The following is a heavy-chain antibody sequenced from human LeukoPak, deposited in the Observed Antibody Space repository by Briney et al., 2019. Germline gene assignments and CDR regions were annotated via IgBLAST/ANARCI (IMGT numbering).Heavy chain of an antibody. V-gene: IGHV3-7*01. D-gene: IGHD6-19*01. CDR2: IKQDGSEK. J-gene: IGHJ4*02. Sequence: GGSLRLSCAASGFTFSSYWMSWVRQAPGKGLEWVANIKQDGSEKYYVDSVKGRFTISRDNAKNSLYLQMNSLRAEDTAVYYCARGAGIAVAPRSYYFDYWGQGTLVTVSS. CDR1: GFTFSSYW. CDR3: ARGAGIAVAPRSYYFDY.